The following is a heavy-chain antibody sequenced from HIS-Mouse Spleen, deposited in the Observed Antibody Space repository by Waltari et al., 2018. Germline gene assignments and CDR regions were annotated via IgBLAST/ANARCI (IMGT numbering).Heavy chain of an antibody. CDR3: ARSPYYDFWSGYSDNWFDP. CDR2: IYYSGSP. J-gene: IGHJ5*02. D-gene: IGHD3-3*01. CDR1: GGSISSGGYY. V-gene: IGHV4-31*03. Sequence: QVQLQESGPGLVKPSQTLSLTCTVSGGSISSGGYYWSWIRQHPGKGLEWIGYIYYSGSPNYSPSLKRRVTISVDTSKNQFSLKLSSVTAADTAVYYCARSPYYDFWSGYSDNWFDPWGQGTLVTVSS.